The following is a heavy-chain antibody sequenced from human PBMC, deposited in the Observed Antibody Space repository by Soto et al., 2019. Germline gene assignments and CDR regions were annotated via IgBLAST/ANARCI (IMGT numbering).Heavy chain of an antibody. V-gene: IGHV4-4*07. D-gene: IGHD1-26*01. Sequence: ASETLSLTCTVSGDSITNNYWSWIRQPAGKGLEWIGRIYSSGSTNYNPSLKSRVTMSVDKSKNKFSLKLSSVTAADTAVYHCARDSGSYYLGPYWGHGTLVTVSS. CDR2: IYSSGST. CDR3: ARDSGSYYLGPY. J-gene: IGHJ4*01. CDR1: GDSITNNY.